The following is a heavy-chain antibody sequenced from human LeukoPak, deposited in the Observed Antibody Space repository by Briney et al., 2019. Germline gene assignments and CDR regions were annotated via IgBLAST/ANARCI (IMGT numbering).Heavy chain of an antibody. CDR2: INPDGSGT. Sequence: PGGSLRLSCAASGFTFSAYWMSWVRQGPGKGLDWVASINPDGSGTRYVDSVRGRFTISRDNAQNSLYLHMNSLSAEDTAEYYCVRLFGGVTTFDYWGQGTLITVSS. CDR3: VRLFGGVTTFDY. CDR1: GFTFSAYW. D-gene: IGHD4-17*01. V-gene: IGHV3-7*01. J-gene: IGHJ4*02.